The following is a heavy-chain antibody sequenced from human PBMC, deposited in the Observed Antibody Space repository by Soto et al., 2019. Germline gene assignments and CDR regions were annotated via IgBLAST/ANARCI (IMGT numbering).Heavy chain of an antibody. V-gene: IGHV5-51*01. J-gene: IGHJ3*02. D-gene: IGHD3-3*01. CDR3: ERRVVRPREDAFDI. CDR2: IYPGDSDT. CDR1: GYSFTSHW. Sequence: GESLKISCKGSGYSFTSHWIGWVRQMPGKGLEWMGIIYPGDSDTRYSPSFQGQVTISADKSISTAYLQWSSLKASDTAMYYCERRVVRPREDAFDIWGQGTMVTVSS.